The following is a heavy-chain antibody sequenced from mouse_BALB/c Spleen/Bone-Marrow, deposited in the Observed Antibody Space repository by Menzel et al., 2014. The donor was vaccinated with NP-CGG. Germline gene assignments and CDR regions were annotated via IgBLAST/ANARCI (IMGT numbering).Heavy chain of an antibody. J-gene: IGHJ1*01. CDR1: GYSFTNYW. D-gene: IGHD1-1*01. CDR3: PTFGCSDNWYFDV. Sequence: VQLQQSGTVLARPGDSVKMSCKASGYSFTNYWMHWVKQRPGKGLEWIGAIYPGNGDASHNQKFKGKAKLTAVRSASTGYTYHSSLINEDSPVYYYPTFGCSDNWYFDVWGPGTSVTVSS. CDR2: IYPGNGDA. V-gene: IGHV1-5*01.